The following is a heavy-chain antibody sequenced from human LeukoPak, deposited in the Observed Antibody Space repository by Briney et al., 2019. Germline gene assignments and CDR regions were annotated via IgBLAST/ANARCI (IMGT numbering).Heavy chain of an antibody. CDR2: IIPIFGTA. Sequence: GASVKVSCKASGGTFSSYAISWVRQAPGQGLEWMGGIIPIFGTANYAQKFQGRVTITADESTSTAYMELSSLRSEDTAVYFCARGGLVPAAIRAYYYYYMDVWGKGTTVTVSS. D-gene: IGHD2-2*02. J-gene: IGHJ6*03. V-gene: IGHV1-69*13. CDR1: GGTFSSYA. CDR3: ARGGLVPAAIRAYYYYYMDV.